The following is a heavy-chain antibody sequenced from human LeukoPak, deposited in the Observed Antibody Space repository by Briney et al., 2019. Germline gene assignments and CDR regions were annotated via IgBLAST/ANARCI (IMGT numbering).Heavy chain of an antibody. D-gene: IGHD3-9*01. CDR2: ISGSGGST. V-gene: IGHV3-23*01. CDR1: GFTFSSYA. Sequence: GGSLRLSCAASGFTFSSYAMSWVRQAPGKGLEWVSAISGSGGSTYYADSVKGRFTISRDNSKNTLYLQMNSLRAEDTAVYYCAKVLVGDILTGYYFDYYYGMDVWGQGTTVTVSS. J-gene: IGHJ6*02. CDR3: AKVLVGDILTGYYFDYYYGMDV.